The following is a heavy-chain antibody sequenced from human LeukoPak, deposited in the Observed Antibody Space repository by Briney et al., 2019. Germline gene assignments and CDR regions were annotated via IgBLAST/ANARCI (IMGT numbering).Heavy chain of an antibody. V-gene: IGHV1-18*01. CDR1: GHTFTSYG. CDR3: ARVPYYYDSSGGYNWFDP. D-gene: IGHD3-22*01. J-gene: IGHJ5*02. Sequence: APVKVSCKASGHTFTSYGISWVRQAPGQGLEWMGWISAYNGNTNYAQKLQGRVTMTTDTSTSTAYMELRSLRSDDTAVYYCARVPYYYDSSGGYNWFDPWGQGTLVTVSS. CDR2: ISAYNGNT.